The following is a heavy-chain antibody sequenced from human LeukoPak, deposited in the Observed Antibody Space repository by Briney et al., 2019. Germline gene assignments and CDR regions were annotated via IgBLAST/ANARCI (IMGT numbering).Heavy chain of an antibody. D-gene: IGHD1-26*01. CDR3: ARHYLGGNYPDYFNH. V-gene: IGHV4-39*01. J-gene: IGHJ4*02. CDR2: SYYSGST. CDR1: GGSISGSSYY. Sequence: SETLSLTCTVSGGSISGSSYYWGWIRQPPGKGLERIGRSYYSGSTYYNPSLKSRVAISVDTSKNQFSLNLNSVTAADTALYACARHYLGGNYPDYFNHWGQGTLVTVSS.